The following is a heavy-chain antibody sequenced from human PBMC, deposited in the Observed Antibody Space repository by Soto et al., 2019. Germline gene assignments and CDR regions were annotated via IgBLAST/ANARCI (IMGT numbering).Heavy chain of an antibody. CDR3: ARISGGPIR. CDR1: GGSISGFY. V-gene: IGHV4-4*07. J-gene: IGHJ4*02. CDR2: IHTGGTT. Sequence: LSLTCTVSGGSISGFYWNWFRQPAGKGLEWIGRIHTGGTTNYKPSLRSRVTMPVDTSKNQFSLKLTSVTAADTAVYYCARISGGPIRWGQGTLVTVSS.